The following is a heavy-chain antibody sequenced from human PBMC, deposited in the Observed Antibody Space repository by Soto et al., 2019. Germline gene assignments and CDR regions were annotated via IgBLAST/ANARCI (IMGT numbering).Heavy chain of an antibody. V-gene: IGHV3-33*01. J-gene: IGHJ4*02. CDR3: ARDGVGTTTYFGYFDY. CDR1: RFTFSGYG. Sequence: QVQLVESGGGVVQPGRSLRLSCAASRFTFSGYGMHWVRQAPGKGLEWVAVTRHDGSNTYYADSVRGRFTISRDNSNKMLYLQMNSLRAEDTAVYYCARDGVGTTTYFGYFDYWGQGTLVTVSS. D-gene: IGHD1-26*01. CDR2: TRHDGSNT.